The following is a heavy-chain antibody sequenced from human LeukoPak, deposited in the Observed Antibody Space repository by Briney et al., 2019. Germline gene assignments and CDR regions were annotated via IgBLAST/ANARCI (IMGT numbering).Heavy chain of an antibody. V-gene: IGHV3-30*01. CDR1: GFTFSSYA. J-gene: IGHJ4*02. Sequence: HTGGSLRLSCAASGFTFSSYAMHWVRQAPGKGLEWVAVISYDGSNKYYADSVKGRFTISRDNSKNTLYLQMNSLRAEDTAVYYCALGGYGFDYWGQGTLVTVSS. CDR2: ISYDGSNK. D-gene: IGHD5-18*01. CDR3: ALGGYGFDY.